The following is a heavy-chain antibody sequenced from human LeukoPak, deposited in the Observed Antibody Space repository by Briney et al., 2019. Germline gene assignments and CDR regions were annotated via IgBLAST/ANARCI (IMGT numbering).Heavy chain of an antibody. J-gene: IGHJ4*02. CDR3: ARVGAGPFDY. CDR2: IYYSGNT. Sequence: SETLSLTCTVSGGSISSYYWSWIRQPPGKGLEWIGYIYYSGNTNYNPSLKSRVTISIDTSKNQFSLKLSSVTAADTAVYYCARVGAGPFDYWGQGTLVTVSS. V-gene: IGHV4-59*08. CDR1: GGSISSYY. D-gene: IGHD1-26*01.